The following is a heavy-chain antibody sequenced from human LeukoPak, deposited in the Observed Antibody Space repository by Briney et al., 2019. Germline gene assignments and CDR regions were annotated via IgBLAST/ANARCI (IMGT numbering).Heavy chain of an antibody. V-gene: IGHV5-51*01. D-gene: IGHD3-22*01. J-gene: IGHJ4*02. CDR1: GYSFTSYW. Sequence: GESLKISCKGSGYSFTSYWIGWVRQMPGKGVEWMGIIYPGDSDTRYSPSFQGQVTISADKSISTAYLQWSSLKASDTAMYCCARPDSPYYDSSGYGYFDYWGQGTLVTVSS. CDR3: ARPDSPYYDSSGYGYFDY. CDR2: IYPGDSDT.